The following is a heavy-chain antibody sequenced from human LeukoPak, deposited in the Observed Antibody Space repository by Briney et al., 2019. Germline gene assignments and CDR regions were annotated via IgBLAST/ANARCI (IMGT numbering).Heavy chain of an antibody. CDR1: GFTFSSYA. CDR2: ISYDGSNK. J-gene: IGHJ4*02. Sequence: PGGSLRLSCAASGFTFSSYAMHWVRQAPGKGLEWVAVISYDGSNKYYADSVKGRFTISRGNSKHTLYLQMNSLRAEDTAVYYCARDHSGYDSPDYWGQGTLVTVSS. V-gene: IGHV3-30-3*01. D-gene: IGHD5-12*01. CDR3: ARDHSGYDSPDY.